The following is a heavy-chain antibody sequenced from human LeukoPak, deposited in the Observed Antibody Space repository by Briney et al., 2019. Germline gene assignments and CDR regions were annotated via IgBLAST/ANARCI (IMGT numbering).Heavy chain of an antibody. D-gene: IGHD5-18*01. V-gene: IGHV4-34*01. CDR3: ARGRGYSYGFCWFDP. Sequence: KPSETLSLTCVVYGGSFSGYYWSWIRQPPGKGLEWIGEINHSGSTNYNPSLKSRVTISVDTSKNQFSLKLSSVTAADTAVYYCARGRGYSYGFCWFDPWGQGTLVTVSS. CDR1: GGSFSGYY. J-gene: IGHJ5*02. CDR2: INHSGST.